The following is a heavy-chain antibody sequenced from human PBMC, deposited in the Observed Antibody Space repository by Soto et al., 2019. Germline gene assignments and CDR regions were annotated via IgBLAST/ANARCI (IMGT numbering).Heavy chain of an antibody. CDR2: IYYSGST. CDR1: GGSISSGGYY. V-gene: IGHV4-31*03. Sequence: QVQLQESGPGLVIPSQTLSLTCTVSGGSISSGGYYWSWIRQHPGKGLEWIGHIYYSGSTYYNPYLKSRVTISVDTSKNQFSLKLNSVTAADTAVYYCARTGYDILTGYDYYAMDVWGQGTTVTVSS. CDR3: ARTGYDILTGYDYYAMDV. D-gene: IGHD3-9*01. J-gene: IGHJ6*02.